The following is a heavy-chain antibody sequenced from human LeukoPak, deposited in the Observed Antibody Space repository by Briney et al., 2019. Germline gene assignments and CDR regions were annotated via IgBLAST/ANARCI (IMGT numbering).Heavy chain of an antibody. CDR3: AKDLNYGDLLDY. V-gene: IGHV3-64*01. J-gene: IGHJ4*02. D-gene: IGHD4-17*01. Sequence: GGSLRLSCAASGSTFSSYAMHWVRQAPGKGLEYVSAISSNGGSTYYANSVKGRFTISRDNSKNTLYLQMNTLRAEDTALYYCAKDLNYGDLLDYWGQGTLVTVSS. CDR2: ISSNGGST. CDR1: GSTFSSYA.